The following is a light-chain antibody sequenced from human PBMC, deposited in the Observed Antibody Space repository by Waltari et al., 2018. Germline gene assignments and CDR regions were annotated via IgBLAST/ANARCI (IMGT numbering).Light chain of an antibody. J-gene: IGKJ1*01. CDR3: QQYNNWPPGA. V-gene: IGKV3-15*01. Sequence: EIVMTQSPATLSVSPGERATLSCRASQSVSSNLAWYQQKPGQAPRLLIHGASTRATGIPARFSGSGSGTEFTLTISSLQSEDFAVYYGQQYNNWPPGAFGQGTKVEIK. CDR1: QSVSSN. CDR2: GAS.